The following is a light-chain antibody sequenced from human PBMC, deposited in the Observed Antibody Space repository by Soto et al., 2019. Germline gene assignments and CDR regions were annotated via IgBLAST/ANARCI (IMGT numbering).Light chain of an antibody. Sequence: EIVLTQSPGTLSSSPGERATLSCRASQTVTSNYLAWYQQKPGQAPRLLFFGASIRATGLPDRFSGGGSGTDFTLNISRLETEDFAVYSCQQYVSSPVTFGKGTKVEVK. CDR1: QTVTSNY. J-gene: IGKJ1*01. CDR3: QQYVSSPVT. V-gene: IGKV3-20*01. CDR2: GAS.